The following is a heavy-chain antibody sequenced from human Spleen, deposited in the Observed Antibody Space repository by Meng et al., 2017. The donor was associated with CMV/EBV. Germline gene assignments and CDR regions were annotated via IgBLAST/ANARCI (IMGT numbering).Heavy chain of an antibody. D-gene: IGHD3-22*01. CDR2: IKSKTDSRTC. CDR1: GFTFHTTR. CDR3: VAYSYDSSDYFDY. Sequence: SGFTFHTTRMNWVRQAPGKGLEWVGRIKSKTDSRTCDYAAPVEGRFSISSDDSKNTLSLQMNSLTTEATAVYYCVAYSYDSSDYFDYWGQGTLVTVSS. J-gene: IGHJ4*02. V-gene: IGHV3-15*01.